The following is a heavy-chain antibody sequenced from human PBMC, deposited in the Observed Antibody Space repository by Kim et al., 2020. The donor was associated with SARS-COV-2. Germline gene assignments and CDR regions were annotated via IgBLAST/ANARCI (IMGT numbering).Heavy chain of an antibody. CDR2: IWYDGSNK. Sequence: GGSLRLSCAASGFTFSSYGMHWVRQAPGKGLEWVAVIWYDGSNKYYADSVKGRFTISRDNSKNTLYLQMSSLRAEDTAVYYCARDPNHSYYGSGSHFDYWGQGTLVTVSS. CDR1: GFTFSSYG. V-gene: IGHV3-33*01. J-gene: IGHJ4*02. D-gene: IGHD3-10*01. CDR3: ARDPNHSYYGSGSHFDY.